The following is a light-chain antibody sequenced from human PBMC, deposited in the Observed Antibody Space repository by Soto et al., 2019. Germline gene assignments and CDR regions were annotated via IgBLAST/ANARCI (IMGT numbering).Light chain of an antibody. CDR1: RSIEIY. Sequence: EVVLTQSPATLSLSPGERATLSCRASRSIEIYLAWFQQKPGQAPRLLIYDASKRATGIPARFSGTGSGTEFTLSIGSLQSEDFAVYYCQQYNDWPPTFGQGTKVDIK. J-gene: IGKJ1*01. CDR2: DAS. CDR3: QQYNDWPPT. V-gene: IGKV3-11*01.